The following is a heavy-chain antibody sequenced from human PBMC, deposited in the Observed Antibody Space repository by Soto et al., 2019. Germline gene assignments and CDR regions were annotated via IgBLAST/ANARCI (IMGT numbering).Heavy chain of an antibody. CDR1: GGTFSSYA. V-gene: IGHV1-3*01. CDR2: INAGYGNT. Sequence: ASVKVSCKTSGGTFSSYAISWVRQAPGQRLEWMGWINAGYGNTKYAQKFQGRVTITRDTSASTAYMELSSLRSEDTAVYYCARDLGGWPDYWGQGTLVTVSS. J-gene: IGHJ4*02. CDR3: ARDLGGWPDY. D-gene: IGHD2-15*01.